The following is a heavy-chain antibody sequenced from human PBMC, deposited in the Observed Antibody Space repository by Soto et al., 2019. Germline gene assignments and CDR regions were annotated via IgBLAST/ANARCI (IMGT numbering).Heavy chain of an antibody. CDR2: INIGGDNT. Sequence: EVQLLESGGGLRQPGGSLRLSCVGSGYNFNKYAVSWVRHAPGKGLEWVSAINIGGDNTFYTDSVKGRFTISRDNSKNMLYLEMNSLTAEDTAVYYGARRAYYFDGTGSHAFDIWGPGTRVTVSS. D-gene: IGHD3-22*01. V-gene: IGHV3-23*01. CDR3: ARRAYYFDGTGSHAFDI. CDR1: GYNFNKYA. J-gene: IGHJ3*02.